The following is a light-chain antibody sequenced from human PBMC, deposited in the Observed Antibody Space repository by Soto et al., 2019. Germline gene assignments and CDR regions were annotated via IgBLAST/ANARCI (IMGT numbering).Light chain of an antibody. V-gene: IGKV3-20*01. CDR2: GAS. Sequence: ALTQSPGTLSLSPGERATVSCRASQSVSSSDLAWYQQKPGQAPRLLIYGASSRATGIPDRFSGSGSGTDFTLTISRLEPEDFAVYYCQQYGTSPPWTFGQGTKVHIK. CDR1: QSVSSSD. J-gene: IGKJ1*01. CDR3: QQYGTSPPWT.